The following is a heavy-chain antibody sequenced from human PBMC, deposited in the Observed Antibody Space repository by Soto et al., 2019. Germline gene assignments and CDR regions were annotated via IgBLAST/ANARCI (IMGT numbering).Heavy chain of an antibody. CDR3: ARALRHGSGSYYNVLYYGMDV. Sequence: SEALSLICTVSGGSIRSVGSFLSWFRKHPGTGLEWSGNVFDSRCPYYNPSLKSRVTKSVDTCKNQFSLKLSTVTAADTAVYYCARALRHGSGSYYNVLYYGMDVWGQGTTVTVSS. D-gene: IGHD3-10*01. J-gene: IGHJ6*02. CDR2: VFDSRCP. V-gene: IGHV4-31*03. CDR1: GGSIRSVGSF.